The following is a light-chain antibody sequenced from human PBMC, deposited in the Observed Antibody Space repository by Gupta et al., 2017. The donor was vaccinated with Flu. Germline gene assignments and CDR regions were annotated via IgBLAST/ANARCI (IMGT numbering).Light chain of an antibody. CDR2: VNYDGSH. J-gene: IGLJ1*01. Sequence: QLELTQSPSASASLGASVKLTCTLNSGRTMDAIAWHQHRPERGPRFLMKVNYDGSHVKGDGVPDRFSGSSSGTERYLTISSLQSEDEADYYCQTWVPGMLYVFGTGTKVTV. CDR1: SGRTMDA. CDR3: QTWVPGMLYV. V-gene: IGLV4-69*01.